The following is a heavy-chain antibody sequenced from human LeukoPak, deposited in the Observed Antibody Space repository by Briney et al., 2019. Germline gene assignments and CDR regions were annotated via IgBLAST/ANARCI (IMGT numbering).Heavy chain of an antibody. CDR1: GGTFSSYA. J-gene: IGHJ4*02. CDR2: IIPIFGTA. D-gene: IGHD2-2*02. V-gene: IGHV1-69*05. Sequence: SVKVSCKASGGTFSSYAISWVRQAPGQGLEWMGGIIPIFGTANYAQKFQGRVTITTDESTSTAYMELSSLRSEDTAVYYCARGTPYCSSASCYNYWGQGTLLTVSS. CDR3: ARGTPYCSSASCYNY.